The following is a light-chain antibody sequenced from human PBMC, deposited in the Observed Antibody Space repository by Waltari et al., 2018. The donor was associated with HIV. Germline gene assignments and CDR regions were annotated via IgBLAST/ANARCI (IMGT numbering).Light chain of an antibody. V-gene: IGLV3-25*03. Sequence: SYELTQPPSVSVSPGQTARITCSGDALPKQYAYWYRQRPGQAPVLVIYKDTERPSWIPGRFSGSSSVTTVTLTISGVQAEDEADYYCQSADSSGTYVVFGGGTKLTVL. CDR3: QSADSSGTYVV. J-gene: IGLJ3*02. CDR2: KDT. CDR1: ALPKQY.